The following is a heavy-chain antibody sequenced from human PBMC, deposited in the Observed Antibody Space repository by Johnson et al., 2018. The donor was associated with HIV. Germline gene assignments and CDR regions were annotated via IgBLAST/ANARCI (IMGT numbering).Heavy chain of an antibody. CDR1: GLTVSTNY. V-gene: IGHV3-30*03. Sequence: QVQLVESGGGMVQPGGSLRLSCAASGLTVSTNYMSWVRQTPGKGLEWVAVISYDGSNKYYADSVKGRFTISRDNSKNTLYLQMNSLRTEDTALYYCASSWGNAFDIWGQGTMVTVSS. CDR2: ISYDGSNK. CDR3: ASSWGNAFDI. D-gene: IGHD7-27*01. J-gene: IGHJ3*02.